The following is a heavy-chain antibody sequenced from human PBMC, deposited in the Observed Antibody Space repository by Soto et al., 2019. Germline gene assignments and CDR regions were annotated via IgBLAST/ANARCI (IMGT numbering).Heavy chain of an antibody. CDR3: ARTTFYDVFTAYYSLFDY. D-gene: IGHD3-9*01. V-gene: IGHV4-31*03. CDR1: GGSISSGRFY. J-gene: IGHJ4*02. CDR2: ISDSGSS. Sequence: QVQLQESGPGLVKPSRTLTLTCTVSGGSISSGRFYWSWIRQHPGKGLEWIGHISDSGSSYYNPSLESRVTISVDTSKNQFSLKLSAVTAADTAVYFCARTTFYDVFTAYYSLFDYWGQGTMVTVSS.